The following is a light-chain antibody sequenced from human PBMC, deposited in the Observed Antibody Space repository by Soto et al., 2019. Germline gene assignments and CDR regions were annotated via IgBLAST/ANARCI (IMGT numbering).Light chain of an antibody. Sequence: EIVLTQSPATLSLSPGERATLSCRASQSVSSYLAWYQQKPGQAPRLLIYDASNRATGIPARFSGSGSGTEFTLTSSRLEPEDFAVYYCQQRSNWPWTFGQGTKVEIK. CDR1: QSVSSY. CDR3: QQRSNWPWT. J-gene: IGKJ1*01. V-gene: IGKV3-11*01. CDR2: DAS.